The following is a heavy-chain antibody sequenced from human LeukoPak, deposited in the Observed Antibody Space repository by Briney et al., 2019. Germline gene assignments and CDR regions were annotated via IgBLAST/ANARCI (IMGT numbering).Heavy chain of an antibody. J-gene: IGHJ3*02. CDR1: GGSFSGYY. CDR3: ARGGYYYDSSGYFPAFDI. CDR2: INHSGST. D-gene: IGHD3-22*01. V-gene: IGHV4-34*01. Sequence: PSETLSLTCAVYGGSFSGYYWSWIRQPPGKGLEWIGEINHSGSTNYNPSPKSRVTISVDTSKNQFSLKLSSVTAADTAVYYCARGGYYYDSSGYFPAFDIWGQGTMVTVSS.